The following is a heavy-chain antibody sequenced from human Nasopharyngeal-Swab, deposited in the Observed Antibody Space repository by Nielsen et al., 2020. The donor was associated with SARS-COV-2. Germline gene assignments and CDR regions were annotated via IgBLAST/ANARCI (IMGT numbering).Heavy chain of an antibody. CDR3: ARLGGDTAMGL. V-gene: IGHV4-39*01. J-gene: IGHJ4*02. D-gene: IGHD5-18*01. CDR2: IYYSGST. CDR1: GGSISSSSYY. Sequence: SETLSLTCTVSGGSISSSSYYWGWIRQPPGKGLEWIGSIYYSGSTYYNPSLKSRVTISVDTSKNQFSLKLSSVTAADTAVYYCARLGGDTAMGLWGQGTLVTVSS.